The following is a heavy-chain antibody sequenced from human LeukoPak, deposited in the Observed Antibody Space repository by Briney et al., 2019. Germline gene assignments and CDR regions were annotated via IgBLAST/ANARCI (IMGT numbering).Heavy chain of an antibody. V-gene: IGHV4-39*01. CDR2: IYYSGST. D-gene: IGHD3-3*01. CDR1: GGSISSSSYY. Sequence: SETLSLTCTGSGGSISSSSYYWGWIRQPPGKGLEWIGSIYYSGSTYYNPSLKSRVTISVDTSKNQFSLKLSSVTAADTAVYYCATDDFWSGYYAHYWGQGTLVTVSS. J-gene: IGHJ4*02. CDR3: ATDDFWSGYYAHY.